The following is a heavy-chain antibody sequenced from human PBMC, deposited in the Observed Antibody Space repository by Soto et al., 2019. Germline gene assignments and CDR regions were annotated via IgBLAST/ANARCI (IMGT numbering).Heavy chain of an antibody. CDR2: IKEDGSEK. J-gene: IGHJ6*02. D-gene: IGHD3-10*01. CDR3: AREVSGTYYYYYGMDV. Sequence: GESLKISCEASGFTFRSYWMTWVRQAPGKGLEWVANIKEDGSEKYYVDSVKGRFTISRDNAKNSLYLQMNSLRAEDTAVYHCAREVSGTYYYYYGMDVWGQGTRVTVS. CDR1: GFTFRSYW. V-gene: IGHV3-7*01.